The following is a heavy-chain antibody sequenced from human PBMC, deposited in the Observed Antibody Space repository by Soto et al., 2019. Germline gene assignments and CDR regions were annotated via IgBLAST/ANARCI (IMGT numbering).Heavy chain of an antibody. V-gene: IGHV1-2*02. CDR2: INPATGAA. D-gene: IGHD3-3*01. CDR1: GYPVTAYY. J-gene: IGHJ3*02. CDR3: ARGGGVGVAGSAAFDM. Sequence: QLHLVQSGAVVKKPGASVTVSCSASGYPVTAYYMHWVRQAPGRGLEWMEGINPATGAAKYTQTFQGRVTMTRDTSTSTGFMELSGLTSEDTAVFYCARGGGVGVAGSAAFDMWGQGTLVTVSS.